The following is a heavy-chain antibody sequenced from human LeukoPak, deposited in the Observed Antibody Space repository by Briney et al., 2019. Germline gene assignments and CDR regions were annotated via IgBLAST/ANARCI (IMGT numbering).Heavy chain of an antibody. J-gene: IGHJ4*02. Sequence: PGGSLRLSCAASGSTFSNYGMSWLRQAPGKGLEWVSAITGSGDDAYYADSVHGRFTMSRDNSKSTLYLQMNSLRVEDTALYYCAKESTGSSPDYWGQGTLVTVSS. CDR1: GSTFSNYG. CDR3: AKESTGSSPDY. V-gene: IGHV3-23*01. D-gene: IGHD1-26*01. CDR2: ITGSGDDA.